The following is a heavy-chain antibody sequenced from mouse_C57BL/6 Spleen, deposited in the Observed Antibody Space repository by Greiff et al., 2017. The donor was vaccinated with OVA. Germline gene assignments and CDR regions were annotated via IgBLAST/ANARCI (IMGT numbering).Heavy chain of an antibody. CDR2: IWSGGST. CDR1: GFSLTSYG. J-gene: IGHJ4*01. CDR3: ARKGHYAMDY. V-gene: IGHV2-2*01. Sequence: VQLQESGPGLVQPSQSLSITCTVSGFSLTSYGVHWVRQSPGKGLEWLGVIWSGGSTDYNAAFISRLSISKDNSKSQVFFKMNSLQADDTARYYCARKGHYAMDYWGQGTSVTVSS.